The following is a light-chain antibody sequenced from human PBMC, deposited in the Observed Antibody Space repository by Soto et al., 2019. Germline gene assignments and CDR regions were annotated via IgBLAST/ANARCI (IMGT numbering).Light chain of an antibody. CDR1: TSNIGNNY. Sequence: QPVLTQPPSVSAASVHNVTISCTGHTSNIGNNYVYWYQQLPGTAPKLLIYENNKRASGIPDRFSGSKSGTSATLGITGLQTGDEADYYCGTWDSSLSAGVFGGGTQLTV. CDR2: ENN. CDR3: GTWDSSLSAGV. J-gene: IGLJ3*02. V-gene: IGLV1-51*01.